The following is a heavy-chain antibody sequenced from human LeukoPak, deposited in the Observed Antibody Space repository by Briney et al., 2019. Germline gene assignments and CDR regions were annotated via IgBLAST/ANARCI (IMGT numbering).Heavy chain of an antibody. CDR2: ISSSGNT. J-gene: IGHJ4*02. CDR3: ARLGAGPTYYDFWSGYSSFYFDY. V-gene: IGHV4-39*02. CDR1: GGSTSSGNYY. Sequence: SETLSLTCTVSGGSTSSGNYYWGWIRQPPGKGLEWIGGISSSGNTYYNPSLKSRITISIDTSKNHFPLKLSSVSAADTAVYYCARLGAGPTYYDFWSGYSSFYFDYWGQGTLVTVSS. D-gene: IGHD3-3*01.